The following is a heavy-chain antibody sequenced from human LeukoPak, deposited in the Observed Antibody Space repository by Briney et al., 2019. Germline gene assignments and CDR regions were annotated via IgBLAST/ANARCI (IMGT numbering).Heavy chain of an antibody. D-gene: IGHD6-13*01. CDR2: INPNSGGT. J-gene: IGHJ5*02. CDR1: GYTFTGYY. CDR3: ARGIAAAHNWFDP. Sequence: GASVKVSCKASGYTFTGYYMHWVRQAPGQGLEWMGWINPNSGGTNYAQKFQGRVTMTRDTSISTAYMELSRLRSDDTAVYYCARGIAAAHNWFDPWGQGTLVTVSS. V-gene: IGHV1-2*02.